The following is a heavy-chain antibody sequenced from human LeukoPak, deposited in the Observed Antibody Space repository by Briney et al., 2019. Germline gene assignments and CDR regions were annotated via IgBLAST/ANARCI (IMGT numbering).Heavy chain of an antibody. Sequence: GASVKVSCKASGYTSTNYVVHWVRQAPGQRPDWMGWINAGNGDTKYSQNFQGRVTITRDTSASTAYMELSSLTSEDTALYYCARDDCGDTCYPGGYWGQGTLVTVSS. D-gene: IGHD2-21*01. CDR1: GYTSTNYV. CDR3: ARDDCGDTCYPGGY. CDR2: INAGNGDT. J-gene: IGHJ4*02. V-gene: IGHV1-3*01.